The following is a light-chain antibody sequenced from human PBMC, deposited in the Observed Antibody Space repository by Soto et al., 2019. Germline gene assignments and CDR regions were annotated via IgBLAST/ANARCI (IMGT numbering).Light chain of an antibody. V-gene: IGKV1-5*01. J-gene: IGKJ5*01. CDR1: QSISSW. Sequence: DIQMTQSPSTLSASVGDRVTITCRASQSISSWLAWYQQKPGKAPKLLIYDASSLESGVPSRFSGTGSGTEFTLTISSLQSEDFAVYYCQQYHSWPPITFGQGTRLEIK. CDR2: DAS. CDR3: QQYHSWPPIT.